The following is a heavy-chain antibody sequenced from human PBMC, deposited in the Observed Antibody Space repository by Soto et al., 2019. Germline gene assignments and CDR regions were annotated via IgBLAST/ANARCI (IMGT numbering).Heavy chain of an antibody. D-gene: IGHD4-17*01. Sequence: EVQLLESGGGLVQPGGSLRLSSAASGFTFSSYAMTWVRQAPGKGLEWVSVISGSGGSTYYADSVKGRFTISRDNSKNTLYLQMNSLRAEDTAVYYCAKRTVGWYFDLWGRGTLVTVSS. CDR3: AKRTVGWYFDL. CDR2: ISGSGGST. V-gene: IGHV3-23*01. CDR1: GFTFSSYA. J-gene: IGHJ2*01.